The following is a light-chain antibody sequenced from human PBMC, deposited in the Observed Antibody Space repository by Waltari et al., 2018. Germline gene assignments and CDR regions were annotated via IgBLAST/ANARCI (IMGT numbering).Light chain of an antibody. CDR3: SSYTSSSTWV. J-gene: IGLJ3*02. V-gene: IGLV2-14*02. CDR2: DSR. Sequence: CYQQHQEKAPKLMVYDSRKGPSVLSNRFSGSKSGNTHSLTSSGLQAEDEADYDCSSYTSSSTWVCGGGTKLTVL.